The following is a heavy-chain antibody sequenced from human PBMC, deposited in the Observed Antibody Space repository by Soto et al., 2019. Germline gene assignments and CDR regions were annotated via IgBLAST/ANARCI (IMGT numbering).Heavy chain of an antibody. J-gene: IGHJ4*02. D-gene: IGHD7-27*01. V-gene: IGHV4-30-4*01. CDR1: GGSITAVNSC. CDR3: ARGPSGDKVVY. Sequence: QVQLQESGPGLVKPSQTLSLTCTVSGGSITAVNSCWSWIRQSPEKGLEWIGHIYNGGTTYNNPSLTSRVTIAVDTANSQFSLKLSFVRAADTAVYYCARGPSGDKVVYWGQGTLVTVSS. CDR2: IYNGGTT.